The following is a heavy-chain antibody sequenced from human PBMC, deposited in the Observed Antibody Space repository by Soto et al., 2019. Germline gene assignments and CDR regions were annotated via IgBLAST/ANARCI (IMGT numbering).Heavy chain of an antibody. Sequence: VGSLRLSCAASGFTFSDYYMSWIRQAPGKGLEWVSYISSSGSTIYYADSVKGRFTISRDNAKNSLYLQMNSLRAEDTAVYYCARAKPEYSSGWYESDRFDYWGQGTLVTVSS. CDR2: ISSSGSTI. CDR1: GFTFSDYY. CDR3: ARAKPEYSSGWYESDRFDY. J-gene: IGHJ4*02. D-gene: IGHD6-19*01. V-gene: IGHV3-11*01.